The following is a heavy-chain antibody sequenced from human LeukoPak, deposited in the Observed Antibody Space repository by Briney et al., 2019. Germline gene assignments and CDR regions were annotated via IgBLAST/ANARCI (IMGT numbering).Heavy chain of an antibody. CDR2: IWHDGSAE. J-gene: IGHJ4*02. V-gene: IGHV3-33*06. CDR1: GLSFSNFG. CDR3: AKDDRGGWSGHFAS. Sequence: PGGSLRLSCAAAGLSFSNFGMHWVRQAPGKGLEWVAVIWHDGSAEFYVDSVKGRFKISRDDSKNTLYLQMNSLKVEDTALYYCAKDDRGGWSGHFASWGQGTLVTVSS. D-gene: IGHD6-19*01.